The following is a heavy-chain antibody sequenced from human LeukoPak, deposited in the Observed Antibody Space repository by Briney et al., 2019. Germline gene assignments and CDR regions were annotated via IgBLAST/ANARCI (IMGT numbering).Heavy chain of an antibody. Sequence: QPGGSLRLSCAASGFTFSSYAMSWVRQAPGKGLEWVSAISGSGGSTYYADSVKGRFTISRDNSENTLYLQMNSLRAEDTAVYYCAKAQQQLVQNLDYWGQGTLVTVSS. CDR2: ISGSGGST. CDR1: GFTFSSYA. D-gene: IGHD6-13*01. CDR3: AKAQQQLVQNLDY. V-gene: IGHV3-23*01. J-gene: IGHJ4*02.